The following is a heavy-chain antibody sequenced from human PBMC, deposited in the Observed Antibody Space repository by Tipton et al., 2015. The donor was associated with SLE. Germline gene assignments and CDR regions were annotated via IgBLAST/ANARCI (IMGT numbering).Heavy chain of an antibody. CDR3: ARRIAAAGYYYGMDV. Sequence: VQLVQSGAEVKKPGESLKISCKGSGYSFTSYWIGWVRQMPGKGLEWMGIIYPGDSDTRYSPSFQGQVTISADKSISTAYLQWSSLKASDTAMYYCARRIAAAGYYYGMDVWGQGTTVTVSS. D-gene: IGHD6-13*01. J-gene: IGHJ6*02. CDR2: IYPGDSDT. V-gene: IGHV5-51*03. CDR1: GYSFTSYW.